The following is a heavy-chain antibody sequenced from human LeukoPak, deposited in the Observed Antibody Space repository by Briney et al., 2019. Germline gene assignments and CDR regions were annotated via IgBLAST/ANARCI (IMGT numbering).Heavy chain of an antibody. CDR2: IFHSGSV. CDR1: GYSISSDYF. Sequence: SETLSLTCIVSGYSISSDYFWGLVRQPPGKGLEWIGSIFHSGSVYYNPSLKSRVTISVDPSKNRFSLKLTSVTAADTAVYYCAREGVTGFDYWGQGTLVTVSS. J-gene: IGHJ4*02. CDR3: AREGVTGFDY. V-gene: IGHV4-38-2*02. D-gene: IGHD2-8*02.